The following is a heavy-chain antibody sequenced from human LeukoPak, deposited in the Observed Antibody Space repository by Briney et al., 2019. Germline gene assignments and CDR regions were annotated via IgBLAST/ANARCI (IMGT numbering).Heavy chain of an antibody. CDR3: ARQGRQRLVVVGETYFDY. Sequence: GESLKISCKGSGYTFTNHWIGWVRQMPGKGLEWMGIIYPSDSDTRYRPSFQGQVTISADKSISTAYLQWSSLKASDTAMYYCARQGRQRLVVVGETYFDYWGQGTLVTVSS. J-gene: IGHJ4*02. CDR1: GYTFTNHW. V-gene: IGHV5-51*01. D-gene: IGHD6-19*01. CDR2: IYPSDSDT.